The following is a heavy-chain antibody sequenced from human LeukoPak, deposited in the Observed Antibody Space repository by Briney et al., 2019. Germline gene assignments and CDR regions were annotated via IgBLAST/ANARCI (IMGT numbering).Heavy chain of an antibody. CDR3: ASTQQWLASYY. CDR1: GGSISSYY. V-gene: IGHV4-59*08. D-gene: IGHD6-19*01. CDR2: FYNSGST. Sequence: SETLSLTCTVSGGSISSYYWSWFRQPPGKGLEWIGPFYNSGSTSYNPSLTSRVTISLDTSKNLFSLRLTSVTAADTAVYYCASTQQWLASYYWGQGALVTVSS. J-gene: IGHJ4*02.